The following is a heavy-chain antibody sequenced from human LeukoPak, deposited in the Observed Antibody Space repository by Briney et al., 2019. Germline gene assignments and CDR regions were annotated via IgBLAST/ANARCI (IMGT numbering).Heavy chain of an antibody. CDR3: ARTYCSSTSCYMGGSQNFDY. CDR1: GYTFTSYG. D-gene: IGHD2-2*02. V-gene: IGHV1-18*01. CDR2: ISAYNGNT. Sequence: ASVKVSCKASGYTFTSYGISWVRQAPGQGLEWMGWISAYNGNTNYAQKLQGRVTMTTDTSTSTAYMELRSLRSDDTAVYYCARTYCSSTSCYMGGSQNFDYWGQGTLVTVSS. J-gene: IGHJ4*02.